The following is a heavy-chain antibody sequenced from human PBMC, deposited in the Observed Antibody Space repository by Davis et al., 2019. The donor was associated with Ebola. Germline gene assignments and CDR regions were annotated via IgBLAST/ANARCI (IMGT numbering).Heavy chain of an antibody. CDR3: ARGQRGYSF. D-gene: IGHD5-18*01. CDR2: IYHIGST. CDR1: GGSISSSNW. Sequence: MPSETLSLTCAVSGGSISSSNWWSWVRQPPGKGLEWIGEIYHIGSTNYNPSLKSRVTISVDTSKNQFSLNLDSMTAADTAVYYCARGQRGYSFWGRGTLVIVSS. V-gene: IGHV4-4*02. J-gene: IGHJ4*02.